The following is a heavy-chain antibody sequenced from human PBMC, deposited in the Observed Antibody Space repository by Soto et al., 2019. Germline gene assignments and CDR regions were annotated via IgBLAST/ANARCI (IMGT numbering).Heavy chain of an antibody. Sequence: SETLSLTCAVYGGSFSGYYWSWIRQPPGKGLEWIGEINHSGSTNYNPSLKSRVTISVDTSKNQFSLKLSSVTAADTAVYYCATLQLGIVGDDASDIWGQGTMVTVSS. CDR3: ATLQLGIVGDDASDI. J-gene: IGHJ3*02. V-gene: IGHV4-34*01. CDR1: GGSFSGYY. CDR2: INHSGST. D-gene: IGHD3-22*01.